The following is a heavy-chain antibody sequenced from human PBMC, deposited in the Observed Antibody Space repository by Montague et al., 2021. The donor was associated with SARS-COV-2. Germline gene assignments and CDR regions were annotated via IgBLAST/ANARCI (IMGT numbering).Heavy chain of an antibody. J-gene: IGHJ6*02. CDR3: ARVGRQQLVRLSGMDV. D-gene: IGHD6-13*01. V-gene: IGHV4-39*07. CDR2: IYYSGST. Sequence: SETLSLTCTVSGGSISSSSYYWGWIRQPPGKGLEWIGSIYYSGSTYYNPSLKSRVTISVDTSKNQFSLKLSSVTAADTAVYYCARVGRQQLVRLSGMDVRGQGATVTCSS. CDR1: GGSISSSSYY.